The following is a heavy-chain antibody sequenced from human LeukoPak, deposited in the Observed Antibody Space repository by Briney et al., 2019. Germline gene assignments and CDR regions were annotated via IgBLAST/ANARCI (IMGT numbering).Heavy chain of an antibody. CDR3: AKDDGGSYYIYYYYMDV. V-gene: IGHV3-23*01. CDR1: GLTFSNYG. J-gene: IGHJ6*03. Sequence: GGSLRLSCAASGLTFSNYGMSWVRQAPGKGLEWVSAISGSGGNTYYADSVKGRFTISRDNSKNTLYLQMNSLRAEDTAAYYCAKDDGGSYYIYYYYMDVWGKGTTVTISS. D-gene: IGHD1-26*01. CDR2: ISGSGGNT.